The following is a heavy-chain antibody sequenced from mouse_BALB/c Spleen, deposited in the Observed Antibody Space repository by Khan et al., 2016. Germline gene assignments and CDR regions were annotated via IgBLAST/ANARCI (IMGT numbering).Heavy chain of an antibody. J-gene: IGHJ2*01. CDR1: GYAFSIYW. CDR2: IYPGDGDT. Sequence: QIQLVQSGAELVRPGSSVKISCKASGYAFSIYWMNWVKQRPGQGLEWIGQIYPGDGDTDYNGKFKDKATLTADKSSSTAYMQLSSLTSEDSADYFCARSGYGYDYWGQGTTLTVSS. CDR3: ARSGYGYDY. V-gene: IGHV1-80*01. D-gene: IGHD2-2*01.